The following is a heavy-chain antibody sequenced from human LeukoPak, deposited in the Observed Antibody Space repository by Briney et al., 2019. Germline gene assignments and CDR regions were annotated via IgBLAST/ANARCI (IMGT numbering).Heavy chain of an antibody. CDR3: ARSRVVVPAAIMARQYYFDY. D-gene: IGHD2-2*02. V-gene: IGHV4-59*01. J-gene: IGHJ4*02. CDR1: GGSFSSYY. Sequence: PSETLSLTCTVSGGSFSSYYWSWIRQPTGKGLEWIGYIYYSGSTNYNPSLKSRVTISVDTSKNQFSLKLSSVTAADTAVYYCARSRVVVPAAIMARQYYFDYWGQGTLVTVSS. CDR2: IYYSGST.